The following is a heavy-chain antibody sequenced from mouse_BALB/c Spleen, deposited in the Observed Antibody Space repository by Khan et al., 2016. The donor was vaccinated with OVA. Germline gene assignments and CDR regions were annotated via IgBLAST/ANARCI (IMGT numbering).Heavy chain of an antibody. J-gene: IGHJ2*01. V-gene: IGHV1S132*01. Sequence: QVQLQQSGAELVRPGASVKLSCKTSGYIFTSYWIHWVKQRSTQGLEWIARTYPGTGSTYYNEKFKGKATLTADKSSSTAYMQLSRLKSEDSAVYFCARPSGSSHYFDYWGQGTTLAVSS. CDR2: TYPGTGST. D-gene: IGHD1-1*01. CDR1: GYIFTSYW. CDR3: ARPSGSSHYFDY.